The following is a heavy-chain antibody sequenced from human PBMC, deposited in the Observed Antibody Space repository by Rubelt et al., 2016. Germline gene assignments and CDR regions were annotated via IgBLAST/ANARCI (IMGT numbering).Heavy chain of an antibody. D-gene: IGHD1-26*01. V-gene: IGHV4-34*01. CDR3: ARGLVDFRY. J-gene: IGHJ4*02. Sequence: QVQLQQWGAGLLKPSETLSLTCAVYGGSFSGYYWSWIRQPPGKGLEWIGEINHSGSTNYNPSLKSRVTISVDTSKNQFSLKLGSGTAADTAVYYCARGLVDFRYWGQGTLVTVSS. CDR2: INHSGST. CDR1: GGSFSGYY.